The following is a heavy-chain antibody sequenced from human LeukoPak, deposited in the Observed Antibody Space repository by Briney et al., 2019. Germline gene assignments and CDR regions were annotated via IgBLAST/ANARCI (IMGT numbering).Heavy chain of an antibody. D-gene: IGHD6-13*01. V-gene: IGHV1-18*01. J-gene: IGHJ6*03. CDR2: ISAYNGNT. CDR3: ARDGSRGIAAAMGIGYYYMDV. CDR1: GYTFTSYG. Sequence: ASVKVSCKASGYTFTSYGISWVRQAPGQGLEWMGWISAYNGNTNYAQKLQGRVTMTTDTSTSTAYMELRSLRSDDTAVYYCARDGSRGIAAAMGIGYYYMDVWGKGTTVTVSS.